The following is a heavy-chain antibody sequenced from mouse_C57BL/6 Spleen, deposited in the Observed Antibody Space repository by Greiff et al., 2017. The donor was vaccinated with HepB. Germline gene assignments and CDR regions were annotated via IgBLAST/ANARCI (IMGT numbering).Heavy chain of an antibody. CDR3: TIYYGLYYYAMDY. J-gene: IGHJ4*01. CDR2: IRNKANNHAT. V-gene: IGHV6-6*01. CDR1: GFTFSDAW. D-gene: IGHD2-1*01. Sequence: EVKVVESGGGLVQPGGSMKLSCAASGFTFSDAWMDWVRQSPEKGLEWVAEIRNKANNHATYYAESVKGRFTISRDDSKSSVYLQMNSLRAEDTGIYYCTIYYGLYYYAMDYWGQGTSVTVSS.